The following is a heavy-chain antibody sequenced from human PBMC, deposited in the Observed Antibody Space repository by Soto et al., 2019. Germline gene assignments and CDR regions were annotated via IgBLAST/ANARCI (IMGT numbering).Heavy chain of an antibody. V-gene: IGHV4-59*01. CDR1: GDSLSTFF. Sequence: PSETLSLTCTVSGDSLSTFFWSWIRQPPGKGLEWMGYVYHTGNSNYNPSLKSRVTISVDKSKNQFSLRLISVTAADTAVYFCARARNYYDILTGRIVPDAFDMWGQGTMVTVS. J-gene: IGHJ3*02. D-gene: IGHD3-9*01. CDR2: VYHTGNS. CDR3: ARARNYYDILTGRIVPDAFDM.